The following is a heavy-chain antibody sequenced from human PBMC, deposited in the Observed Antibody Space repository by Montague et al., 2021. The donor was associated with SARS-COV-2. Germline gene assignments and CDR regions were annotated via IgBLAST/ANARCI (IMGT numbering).Heavy chain of an antibody. D-gene: IGHD3-22*01. CDR3: AKDFDYYDSSGFFDY. Sequence: SLRLSWAASGFTFGDHAMHWVRQAPGKGPEWISGITWDSGALGYADSVKGRFTISRDNAKNSLYLQMNSLRVEDTALYYCAKDFDYYDSSGFFDYWGQGTLVIVSS. CDR1: GFTFGDHA. V-gene: IGHV3-9*01. CDR2: ITWDSGAL. J-gene: IGHJ4*02.